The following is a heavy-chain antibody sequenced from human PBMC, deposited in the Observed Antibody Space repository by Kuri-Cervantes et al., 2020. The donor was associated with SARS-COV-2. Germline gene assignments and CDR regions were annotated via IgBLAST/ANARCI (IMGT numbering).Heavy chain of an antibody. CDR2: ISSNGGST. CDR3: AKDRAPRSSDYFDY. D-gene: IGHD6-25*01. Sequence: GESLKISCAASGFTFSSYAMHWVRQAPGKGLEYVSAISSNGGSTYYANSVKGRFTISRDNSKNTLYLQMNSLRAEDTAVYYCAKDRAPRSSDYFDYWGQGTLVTVSS. J-gene: IGHJ4*02. V-gene: IGHV3-64*01. CDR1: GFTFSSYA.